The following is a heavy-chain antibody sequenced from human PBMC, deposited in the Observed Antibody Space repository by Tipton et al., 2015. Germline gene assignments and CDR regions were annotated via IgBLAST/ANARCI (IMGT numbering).Heavy chain of an antibody. Sequence: TLSLTCTVSGDSVSSGNYHWGWIRPPPGKGLEWIGCLQASGSTNYNPSLKSRLTISIDTSKNEFSLTLSSVTAADTAVYYCATYLAGRGGTGSCGQGTLVTVSS. D-gene: IGHD3/OR15-3a*01. J-gene: IGHJ5*02. V-gene: IGHV4-61*01. CDR3: ATYLAGRGGTGS. CDR2: LQASGST. CDR1: GDSVSSGNYH.